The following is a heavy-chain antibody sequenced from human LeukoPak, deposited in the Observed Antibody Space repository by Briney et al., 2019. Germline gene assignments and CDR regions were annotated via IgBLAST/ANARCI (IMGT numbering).Heavy chain of an antibody. CDR3: ARAPPVVVVAATPTSYWYFDL. V-gene: IGHV4-59*01. Sequence: PSETRSLTCTVSGGSISSYYWSWIRQPPGKGLEWIGYIYYSGSTNYNPSLKSRVTISVDTSKNQFSLKLSSVTAADTAVYYCARAPPVVVVAATPTSYWYFDLWGRGTLVTVSS. CDR1: GGSISSYY. J-gene: IGHJ2*01. D-gene: IGHD2-15*01. CDR2: IYYSGST.